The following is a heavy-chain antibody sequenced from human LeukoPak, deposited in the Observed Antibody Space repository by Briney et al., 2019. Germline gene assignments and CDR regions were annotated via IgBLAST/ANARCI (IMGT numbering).Heavy chain of an antibody. CDR2: IYYSGST. CDR1: GGSISSYY. V-gene: IGHV4-59*08. J-gene: IGHJ3*02. CDR3: ARQHEVWTGNACDI. Sequence: AETLTLSCTVSGGSISSYYWSWIRQPPGKGLECIGYIYYSGSTNYNPSLKSRVTISVDTSKNQFSLKLTSVTAADTAVYYCARQHEVWTGNACDIYCQGKMVTVSS. D-gene: IGHD3/OR15-3a*01.